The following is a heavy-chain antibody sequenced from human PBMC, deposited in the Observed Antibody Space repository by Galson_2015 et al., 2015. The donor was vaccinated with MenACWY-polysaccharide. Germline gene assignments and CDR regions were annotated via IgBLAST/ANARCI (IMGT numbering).Heavy chain of an antibody. CDR2: INPNSGGT. D-gene: IGHD1-26*01. V-gene: IGHV1-2*02. J-gene: IGHJ4*02. CDR3: ARDAPYSGSYWDFDY. CDR1: GGTFSSYA. Sequence: SVKVSCKASGGTFSSYAISLVRQAPGQGLEWMGWINPNSGGTNYAQKFQGRVTMTRDTSISTAYMELSRLRSDDTAVYYCARDAPYSGSYWDFDYWGQGTLVTVSS.